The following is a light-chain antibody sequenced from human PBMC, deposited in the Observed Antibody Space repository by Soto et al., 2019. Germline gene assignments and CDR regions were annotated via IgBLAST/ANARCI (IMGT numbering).Light chain of an antibody. CDR1: SGYNSYS. CDR3: QTWATGFWV. CDR2: VNSDGSH. V-gene: IGLV4-69*01. Sequence: QSVLTQSPSASASLGASVKLTCTLSSGYNSYSIAWHQQQPEKGPRYLMKVNSDGSHSRGDGIPDRFSGSSSGTERYLTISSLQSGDEADYYCQTWATGFWVFGGGTKLTVL. J-gene: IGLJ3*02.